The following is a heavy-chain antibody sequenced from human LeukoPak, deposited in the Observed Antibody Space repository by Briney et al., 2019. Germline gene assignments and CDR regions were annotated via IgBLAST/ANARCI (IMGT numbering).Heavy chain of an antibody. CDR2: INYSGST. Sequence: SETLSLTCAVSGGSFSGYYWSWIRQPPGKGLEWIGEINYSGSTNYSPSLKSRVTISVDTSKNQFSLKLSSVTAADTAVYYCARLEARIAAAGTGWFDPCGQGTLVTVSS. J-gene: IGHJ5*02. D-gene: IGHD6-13*01. CDR1: GGSFSGYY. V-gene: IGHV4-34*01. CDR3: ARLEARIAAAGTGWFDP.